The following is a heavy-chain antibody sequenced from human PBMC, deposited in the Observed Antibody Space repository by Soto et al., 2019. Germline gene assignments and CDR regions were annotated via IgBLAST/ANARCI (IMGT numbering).Heavy chain of an antibody. Sequence: GGSLRLSCAASGFTFSTYWMHWVLQAPGKGLVWVSRLDNDGTNTRYADSVKGRFTVSRDNGKNTVYLQMDSLRAEDTAVYYCARDGGTYFDYWGQGTLVTVS. CDR1: GFTFSTYW. D-gene: IGHD3-16*01. CDR2: LDNDGTNT. V-gene: IGHV3-74*01. CDR3: ARDGGTYFDY. J-gene: IGHJ4*02.